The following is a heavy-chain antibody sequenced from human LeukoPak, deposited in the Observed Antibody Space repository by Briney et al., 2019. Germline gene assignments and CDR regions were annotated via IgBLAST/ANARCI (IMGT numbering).Heavy chain of an antibody. CDR3: AKDPGDIVAFDP. CDR1: GFTFSSDA. D-gene: IGHD2-21*01. V-gene: IGHV3-23*01. Sequence: PGASLRLSCAASGFTFSSDAMSWVRQAPGKGLEWVSAISGSGGSTYYADSVKGRFTISRDNSKNTLYLQMNSLRAEDTAVYYCAKDPGDIVAFDPWGQGTLVTVSS. CDR2: ISGSGGST. J-gene: IGHJ5*02.